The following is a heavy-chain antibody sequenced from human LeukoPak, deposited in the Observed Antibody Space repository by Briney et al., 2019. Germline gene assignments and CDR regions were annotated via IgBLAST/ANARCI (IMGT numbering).Heavy chain of an antibody. CDR2: IYYNAST. V-gene: IGHV4-59*01. CDR1: GCSISSNY. CDR3: AGEAREHDGDSSGYFAY. D-gene: IGHD3-22*01. J-gene: IGHJ4*02. Sequence: ETLSLTCTVSGCSISSNYWSWIRQPPGKGLEWIGHIYYNASTNYNPSLKSGGTISLDTSKNQFSLKQSSGTAADTAALYYAGEAREHDGDSSGYFAYWSQPALVTVPS.